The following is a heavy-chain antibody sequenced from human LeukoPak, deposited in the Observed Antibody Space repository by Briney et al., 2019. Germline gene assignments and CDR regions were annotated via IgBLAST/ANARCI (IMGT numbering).Heavy chain of an antibody. CDR1: GGTFSSYA. J-gene: IGHJ4*02. V-gene: IGHV1-69*06. CDR2: IIPIFGTA. D-gene: IGHD1-26*01. Sequence: SVKVSCKASGGTFSSYAISWVRQAPGQGLEWMGGIIPIFGTANYAQKFQGRVTITADKSTGTAYMELSSLRSEDTAVYYCARRGIVGATYDYWGQGTLVTVSS. CDR3: ARRGIVGATYDY.